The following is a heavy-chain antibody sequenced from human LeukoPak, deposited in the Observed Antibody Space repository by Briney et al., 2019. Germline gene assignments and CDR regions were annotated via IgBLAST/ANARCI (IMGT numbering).Heavy chain of an antibody. J-gene: IGHJ4*02. CDR2: ISYDGSNK. CDR3: ARELGRQWLVPYANTALDY. V-gene: IGHV3-30*04. CDR1: GFTFSSYA. D-gene: IGHD6-19*01. Sequence: GGSLRLSCAASGFTFSSYAMHWVRQAPGKGLEWVAVISYDGSNKYYADSVKGRFTISRDNSKNTLYLQMNSLRAEDTAVYYCARELGRQWLVPYANTALDYWGQGTLVTVSS.